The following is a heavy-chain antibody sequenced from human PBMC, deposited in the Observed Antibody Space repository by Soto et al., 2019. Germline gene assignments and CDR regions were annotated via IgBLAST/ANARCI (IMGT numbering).Heavy chain of an antibody. J-gene: IGHJ4*02. CDR2: IDWEEEK. CDR1: GFSLSRKGMS. V-gene: IGHV2-70*01. CDR3: TRSTNWNYEYYFDY. Sequence: SGPTLVNPKQPLILTCAFSGFSLSRKGMSVSWIRQPPGKALEFLALIDWEEEKCYSPSLRTRLTVSKDNSKSQVVLTLTNVDPVETATYYFTRSTNWNYEYYFDYWGQGTLVTVSS. D-gene: IGHD1-7*01.